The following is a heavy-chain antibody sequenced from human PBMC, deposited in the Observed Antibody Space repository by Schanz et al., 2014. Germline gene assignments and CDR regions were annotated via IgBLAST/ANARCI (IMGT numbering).Heavy chain of an antibody. CDR1: GFTFSNHA. CDR3: ARTTNPFNFDSWPYLDY. J-gene: IGHJ4*02. Sequence: EVQLVESGGGLVQPGGSLRLSCATSGFTFSNHAMSWVRQAPGKGLEWVSFIYGGSTYYTDSVKGRFTISRDNSKNTLYLQMNSLRAEDTAVYYCARTTNPFNFDSWPYLDYWGQGTLVTVSS. D-gene: IGHD3-9*01. CDR2: IYGGST. V-gene: IGHV3-66*01.